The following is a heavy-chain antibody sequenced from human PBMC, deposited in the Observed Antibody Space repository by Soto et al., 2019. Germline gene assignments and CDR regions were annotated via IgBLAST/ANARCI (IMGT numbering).Heavy chain of an antibody. D-gene: IGHD6-19*01. CDR2: IIPIFGTA. V-gene: IGHV1-69*01. CDR1: GGIFGSYA. CDR3: TRSDVAVAGNSDWFDP. Sequence: QVQLVQSGAEVRKPGSSVKVSCKASGGIFGSYATSWVRQAPGQGLEWMGGIIPIFGTANYAQKFQGRVMITADESTSTAYMEVSSLRSEDTAVYYCTRSDVAVAGNSDWFDPWGQGTLVTVSS. J-gene: IGHJ5*02.